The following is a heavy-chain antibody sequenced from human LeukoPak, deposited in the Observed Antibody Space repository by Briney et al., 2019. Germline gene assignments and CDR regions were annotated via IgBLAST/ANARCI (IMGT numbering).Heavy chain of an antibody. Sequence: PGGSLRLSCAASGFIVSSNYMNWVRQAPGKGLEWVSVIYSGGRTYYADSVKGRFTISRDNSKNTLYLQMNSLRAEDTAVYYCAKVPGDEIDYWGQGTLVTVSS. CDR3: AKVPGDEIDY. CDR2: IYSGGRT. V-gene: IGHV3-53*01. J-gene: IGHJ4*02. CDR1: GFIVSSNY. D-gene: IGHD7-27*01.